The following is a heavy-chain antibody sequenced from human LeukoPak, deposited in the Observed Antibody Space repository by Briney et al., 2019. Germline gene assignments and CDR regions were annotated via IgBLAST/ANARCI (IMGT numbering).Heavy chain of an antibody. CDR2: ISGSGGTT. Sequence: PGGSLRLSCAASGFTFSSYAMSWVRLAPGKGMEWASYISGSGGTTSYADSVKGRVTISRDNSKNTLYLQMNSLRAEDTAVYYCAKRDSSGSLPRLFDYWGQGTLVTVSS. J-gene: IGHJ4*02. CDR3: AKRDSSGSLPRLFDY. CDR1: GFTFSSYA. D-gene: IGHD6-19*01. V-gene: IGHV3-23*01.